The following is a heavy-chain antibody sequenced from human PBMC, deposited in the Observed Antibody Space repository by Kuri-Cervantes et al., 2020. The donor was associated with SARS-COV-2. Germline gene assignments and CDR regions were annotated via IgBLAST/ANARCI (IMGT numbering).Heavy chain of an antibody. CDR2: ISWNSGSI. CDR3: TRGGDYVDH. CDR1: GFTFDDYA. Sequence: LSLTCAASGFTFDDYAMHWVRQAPGKGLEWVSGISWNSGSIGYADSVKGRFTISRDNAKNLLFLQMNSLRDEDTAVYYCTRGGDYVDHWGQGALVTVSS. V-gene: IGHV3-9*01. J-gene: IGHJ4*02.